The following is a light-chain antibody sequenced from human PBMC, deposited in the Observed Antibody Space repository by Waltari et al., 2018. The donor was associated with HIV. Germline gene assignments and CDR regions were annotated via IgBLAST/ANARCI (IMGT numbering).Light chain of an antibody. CDR1: QSVDNY. CDR3: QQRSGWLLT. Sequence: EIVLTQSPATLSLSPGEIATLSCRASQSVDNYLAWFQQKPGQAPRLLIYDASKRATGIPARFSGSGSGTDFTLTISSLEPEDFAVYYCQQRSGWLLTFGGGTKVEIK. V-gene: IGKV3-11*01. CDR2: DAS. J-gene: IGKJ4*01.